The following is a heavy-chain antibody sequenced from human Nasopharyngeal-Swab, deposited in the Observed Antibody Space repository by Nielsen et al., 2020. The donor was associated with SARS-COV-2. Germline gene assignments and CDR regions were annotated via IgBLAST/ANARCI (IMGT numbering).Heavy chain of an antibody. CDR2: ISSSSSYI. D-gene: IGHD2-2*01. CDR3: ARDPSLGTNCYGCDYYGMDV. CDR1: GFTFSSYS. Sequence: GESLKISCAASGFTFSSYSMNWVRQAPGKGLEWVSSISSSSSYIYYADSVKGRFTISRDNAKNSLYLQMNSLRAEDTAVYYCARDPSLGTNCYGCDYYGMDVWGQGTTVTVSS. V-gene: IGHV3-21*01. J-gene: IGHJ6*02.